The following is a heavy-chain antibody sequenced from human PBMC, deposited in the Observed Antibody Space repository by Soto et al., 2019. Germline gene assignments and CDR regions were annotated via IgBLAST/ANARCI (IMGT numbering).Heavy chain of an antibody. Sequence: SETLSLTCTVSGGSISSGDYYWSWIRQPPGKGLEWIGYIYYSGSTYYNPSLKSRVTISVDTSKNQFSLKLSSVTAADTAVYYCARARGSSGWYHYYYYGMDVGGQGTTVTVSS. CDR3: ARARGSSGWYHYYYYGMDV. J-gene: IGHJ6*02. D-gene: IGHD6-19*01. CDR1: GGSISSGDYY. CDR2: IYYSGST. V-gene: IGHV4-30-4*01.